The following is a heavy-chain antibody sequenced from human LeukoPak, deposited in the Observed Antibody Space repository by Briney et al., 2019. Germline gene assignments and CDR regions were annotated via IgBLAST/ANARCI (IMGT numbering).Heavy chain of an antibody. J-gene: IGHJ6*03. Sequence: SETLSLTCAVYGGSFSDYSWSWIRQPPGKGLEWIGEINHSGGTNNNPSLMSRVIMSVDTSKNQFSLKVSSVTAADTAVYYCARKYRGSIVVVPAAIFYYYYYMDVWGKGTTVTVSS. CDR2: INHSGGT. CDR3: ARKYRGSIVVVPAAIFYYYYYMDV. CDR1: GGSFSDYS. D-gene: IGHD2-2*01. V-gene: IGHV4-34*01.